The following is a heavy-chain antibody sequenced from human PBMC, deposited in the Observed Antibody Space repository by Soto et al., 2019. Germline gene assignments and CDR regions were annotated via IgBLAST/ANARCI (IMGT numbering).Heavy chain of an antibody. CDR1: GYTFTGYY. J-gene: IGHJ6*02. D-gene: IGHD1-20*01. V-gene: IGHV1-2*04. Sequence: ASVKVSCKASGYTFTGYYMHWVRQAPGQGLEWMGWINPNSGGTNYAQKFQGWVTMTRDTSISTAYMELSRLRSDDTAVYYCARYRYNRYNWRIDSDYYYGMDVWGQGTTVTVSS. CDR3: ARYRYNRYNWRIDSDYYYGMDV. CDR2: INPNSGGT.